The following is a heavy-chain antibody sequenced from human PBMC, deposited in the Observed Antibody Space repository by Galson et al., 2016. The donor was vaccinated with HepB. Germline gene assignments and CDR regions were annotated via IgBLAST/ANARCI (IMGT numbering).Heavy chain of an antibody. J-gene: IGHJ4*02. Sequence: SGAEVKKPGESLQISCKGSGFRFPNYWIAWVRQTPGKGLEWMGIIYPADSDTRYSPSFRGQVTISADKSVSTTYLRWGSLKASDTAIYYCAKTYMGGYPDQLGFRGQGTQVTVSS. CDR2: IYPADSDT. V-gene: IGHV5-51*01. D-gene: IGHD3-16*01. CDR1: GFRFPNYW. CDR3: AKTYMGGYPDQLGF.